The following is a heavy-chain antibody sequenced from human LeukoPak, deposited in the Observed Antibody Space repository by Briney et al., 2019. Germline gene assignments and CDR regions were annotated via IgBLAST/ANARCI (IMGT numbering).Heavy chain of an antibody. CDR1: GFTFSGDW. Sequence: GGSLRLSCAVSGFTFSGDWMHWVRQAPGKGLEWVAVISYDGSNKYYADSVKGRFTISRDNSKNTLYLQMNSLRAEDTAVYYCARDLLMEGNVWGQGTTVTVSS. D-gene: IGHD1-1*01. CDR2: ISYDGSNK. V-gene: IGHV3-30-3*01. CDR3: ARDLLMEGNV. J-gene: IGHJ6*02.